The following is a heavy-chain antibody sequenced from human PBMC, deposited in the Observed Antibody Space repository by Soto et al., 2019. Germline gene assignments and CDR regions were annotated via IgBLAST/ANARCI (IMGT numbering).Heavy chain of an antibody. CDR1: GFTFTRYS. CDR2: ISSTTNYI. J-gene: IGHJ4*02. Sequence: GGSLRLSCAASGFTFTRYSMNWVRQAPGKGLEWVSSISSTTNYIYYGDSMKGRFTSSRDNAKNSLYLEMNSLRAEDTAVYYCARESEDLTSNFDYWGQGTLVTVSS. CDR3: ARESEDLTSNFDY. V-gene: IGHV3-21*06.